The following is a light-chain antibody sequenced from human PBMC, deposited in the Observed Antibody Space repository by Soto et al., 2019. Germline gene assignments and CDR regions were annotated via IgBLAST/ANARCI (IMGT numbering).Light chain of an antibody. CDR3: CSYTSSSTLV. CDR2: EVT. V-gene: IGLV2-14*01. Sequence: QSVLTQPASVSGSPGQSITISCTGTSSDIGGYNFVSWYQQHPGKAPKLMIYEVTNRPSGVSYRFSGSKSGNTASLRISGLQDEDEADYYCCSYTSSSTLVFGGGTKLTVL. J-gene: IGLJ2*01. CDR1: SSDIGGYNF.